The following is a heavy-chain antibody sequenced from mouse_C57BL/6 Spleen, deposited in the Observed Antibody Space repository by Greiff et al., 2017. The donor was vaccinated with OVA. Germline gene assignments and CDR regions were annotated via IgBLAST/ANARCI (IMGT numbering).Heavy chain of an antibody. Sequence: EVMLVESEGGLVQPGSSMKLSCTASGFTFSDYYMAWVRQVPEKGLEWVANINYDGSSTYYLDSLKSRFIISRDNAKNILYLQMSSLKSEDTATYYCATYYDYDGWFAYWGQGTLVTVSA. V-gene: IGHV5-16*01. CDR1: GFTFSDYY. J-gene: IGHJ3*01. CDR3: ATYYDYDGWFAY. CDR2: INYDGSST. D-gene: IGHD2-4*01.